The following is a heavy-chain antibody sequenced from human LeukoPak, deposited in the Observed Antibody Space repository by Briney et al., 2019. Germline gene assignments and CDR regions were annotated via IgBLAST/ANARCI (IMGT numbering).Heavy chain of an antibody. Sequence: KPSETLSLTCAVYGGSFRGYYCSWLLQPPAKVLACIGEINHSASTNYNPSLKSRVTISVDTSKNQFSPKLSSVPAADTAAYYCAMGYNYDYSLDVWDQGTTVTV. CDR1: GGSFRGYY. J-gene: IGHJ6*02. CDR2: INHSAST. D-gene: IGHD1-1*01. V-gene: IGHV4-34*01. CDR3: AMGYNYDYSLDV.